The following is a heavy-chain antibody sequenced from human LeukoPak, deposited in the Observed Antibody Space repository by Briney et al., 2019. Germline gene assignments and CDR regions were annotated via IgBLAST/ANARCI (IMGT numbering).Heavy chain of an antibody. CDR2: ISGDGAKT. J-gene: IGHJ3*02. Sequence: GGSLRLSCAASGFTFDDYAMRWVRQAPGKGLEWVSLISGDGAKTYYADSVRGRFTISRDNIKNSLFLQMNSLRTEDTALYYCAKEIDTLGTNAFDMWGQGTMVTVSS. CDR1: GFTFDDYA. V-gene: IGHV3-43*02. D-gene: IGHD2-15*01. CDR3: AKEIDTLGTNAFDM.